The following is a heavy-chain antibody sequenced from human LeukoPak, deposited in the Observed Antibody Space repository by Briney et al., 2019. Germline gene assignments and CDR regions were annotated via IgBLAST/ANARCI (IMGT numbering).Heavy chain of an antibody. CDR3: ASYGYTLRYFDL. CDR2: ISSSSSYI. D-gene: IGHD3-9*01. CDR1: GFTFSSYS. V-gene: IGHV3-21*01. Sequence: PGGSLRLSCAASGFTFSSYSMNWVRQAPGKGLEWVSSISSSSSYIYYADSVKGRFTISRDNAKNSLYLQMNSLRAEDTAVYYCASYGYTLRYFDLWGQGTLVTVSS. J-gene: IGHJ4*02.